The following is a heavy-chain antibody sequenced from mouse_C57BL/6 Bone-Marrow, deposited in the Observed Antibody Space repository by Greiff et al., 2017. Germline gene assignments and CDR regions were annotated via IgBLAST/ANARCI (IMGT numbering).Heavy chain of an antibody. V-gene: IGHV1-64*01. CDR2: IYPRDGST. J-gene: IGHJ3*01. CDR3: ARSNSDPFAY. Sequence: VQLQQPGAELVKPGASVTLSCKASGYTFTSYWMHWVKQRPGQGLEWIGLIYPRDGSTKYNEKFKSKATLTVDKSSSTAYMQLSSLTSEDSAVYFCARSNSDPFAYWGQGTLVTVSA. CDR1: GYTFTSYW. D-gene: IGHD2-12*01.